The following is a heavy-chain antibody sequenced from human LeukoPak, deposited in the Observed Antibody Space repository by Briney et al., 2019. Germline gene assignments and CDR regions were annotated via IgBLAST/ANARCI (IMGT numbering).Heavy chain of an antibody. J-gene: IGHJ6*03. D-gene: IGHD5-12*01. CDR3: ARDEYSGLYYYMYV. CDR1: GFSFSSYE. V-gene: IGHV3-48*03. CDR2: IGSTTNSI. Sequence: GGSLRLSCAASGFSFSSYEMNWVRQAPGKGLEWVSYIGSTTNSIYYADSVKGRFTISRDNAKKSLHLQMNSLRAEDTAVYYCARDEYSGLYYYMYVWGKGTTVTVSS.